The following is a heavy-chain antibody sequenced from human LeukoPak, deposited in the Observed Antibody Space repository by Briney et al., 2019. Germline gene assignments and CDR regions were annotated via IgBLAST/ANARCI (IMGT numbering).Heavy chain of an antibody. CDR1: GFTFSSYA. CDR2: ISGSGGST. D-gene: IGHD3-10*01. J-gene: IGHJ5*02. CDR3: ANLPSGWVRGVIGWFDP. V-gene: IGHV3-23*01. Sequence: GGSLRLSYAASGFTFSSYAMSWVRQAPGKGLEWVSAISGSGGSTYYADSVKGRFTISRDNSKNTLYLQMNSLRAEDTAVYYCANLPSGWVRGVIGWFDPWGQGTLVTVSS.